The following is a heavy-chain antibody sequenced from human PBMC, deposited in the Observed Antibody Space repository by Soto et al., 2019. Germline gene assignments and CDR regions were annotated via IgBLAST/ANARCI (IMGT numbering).Heavy chain of an antibody. CDR1: GGSISSYY. Sequence: SETLSLTCTVSGGSISSYYWSWIRQPPGKGLGWIGYIYYSGSTNYNPSLKSRVTISVDTSKNQFSLKLSSVTAADTAVYYCARDLGYSYGMDVWGQGTTVTVSS. CDR3: ARDLGYSYGMDV. D-gene: IGHD1-26*01. V-gene: IGHV4-59*01. J-gene: IGHJ6*02. CDR2: IYYSGST.